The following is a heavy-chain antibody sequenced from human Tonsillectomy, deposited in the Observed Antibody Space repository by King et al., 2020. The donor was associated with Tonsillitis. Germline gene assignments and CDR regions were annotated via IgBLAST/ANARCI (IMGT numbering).Heavy chain of an antibody. V-gene: IGHV3-23*04. CDR2: IGHSGSRI. J-gene: IGHJ4*02. CDR1: GFTFSNFA. CDR3: AGLPYYDLWSADYIYSDY. Sequence: VQLVESGGDLVQPGGSLKLSCAASGFTFSNFAMTWVRQAPGKGLEWVAFIGHSGSRIHYADSVKGRFSIFRDNSRDTLYLQMNRLRVEDTAIYYCAGLPYYDLWSADYIYSDYWGQGTLVTVSS. D-gene: IGHD3-3*01.